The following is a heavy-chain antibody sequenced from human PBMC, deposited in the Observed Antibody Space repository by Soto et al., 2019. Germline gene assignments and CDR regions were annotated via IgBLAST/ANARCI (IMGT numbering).Heavy chain of an antibody. V-gene: IGHV1-69*13. Sequence: SVKVSCKASGGTFSSYAISWVRQAPGQGLEWMGGIIPIFGTANYAQKFQGRVTITADESTSTAYMELSSLRSEDTAVYYCARRVVPAAMTWFDPWGQGTLVTVSS. D-gene: IGHD2-2*01. CDR2: IIPIFGTA. CDR3: ARRVVPAAMTWFDP. CDR1: GGTFSSYA. J-gene: IGHJ5*02.